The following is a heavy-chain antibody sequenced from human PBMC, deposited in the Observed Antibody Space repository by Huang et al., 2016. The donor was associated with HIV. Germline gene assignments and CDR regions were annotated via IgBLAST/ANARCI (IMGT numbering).Heavy chain of an antibody. CDR1: RFTFSTFA. V-gene: IGHV3-30*18. CDR2: ISDDGSSK. D-gene: IGHD3-22*01. Sequence: QVQLVESGGGVVRPGRSLRLSCAASRFTFSTFAMHCVRSGAGKGWELMAVISDDGSSKHDADSVTGRLTISRDNSNNTLYLQMNSLTVEDTAVYYCTKGHYYDTNGYVAFDIWGQGTMVTVSS. CDR3: TKGHYYDTNGYVAFDI. J-gene: IGHJ3*02.